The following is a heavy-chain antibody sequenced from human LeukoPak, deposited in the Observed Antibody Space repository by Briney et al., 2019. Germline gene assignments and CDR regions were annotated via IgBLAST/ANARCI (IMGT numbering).Heavy chain of an antibody. D-gene: IGHD6-13*01. J-gene: IGHJ4*02. CDR1: GYTFTSYG. CDR2: ISAYNGNT. Sequence: ASVKVSCKASGYTFTSYGISWVQQAPGQGLEWMGWISAYNGNTNYAQKLQGRVTMTTDTSTSTAYMELRSLRSDDTAVYYCARLSPTLFLRSSRRKYYFDYWGQGTLVTVSS. V-gene: IGHV1-18*01. CDR3: ARLSPTLFLRSSRRKYYFDY.